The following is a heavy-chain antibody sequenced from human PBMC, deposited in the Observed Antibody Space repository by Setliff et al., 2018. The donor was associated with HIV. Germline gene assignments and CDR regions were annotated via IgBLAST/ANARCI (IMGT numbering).Heavy chain of an antibody. CDR1: GFIFSNHD. CDR3: AREIVTLYTGGHYLYDIDV. Sequence: PGGSLRLSCEASGFIFSNHDFHWVRQAAAKGLEWVAAIGTGGDTYYVDSVKGRFTISRENARNSLYLQMNSLRAGDTAVYYCAREIVTLYTGGHYLYDIDVWGQGTAVTVSS. J-gene: IGHJ6*02. CDR2: IGTGGDT. V-gene: IGHV3-13*01. D-gene: IGHD3-22*01.